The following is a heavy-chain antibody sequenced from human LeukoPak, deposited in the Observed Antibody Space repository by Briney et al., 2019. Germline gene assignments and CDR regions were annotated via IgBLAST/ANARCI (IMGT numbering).Heavy chain of an antibody. J-gene: IGHJ5*02. D-gene: IGHD3-22*01. CDR3: ARASVHYYDSSGNPANWFDP. CDR1: GGTFSSYA. CDR2: IIPIFGTA. Sequence: SVKVSCKASGGTFSSYAISWVRQAPGQGLEWMGGIIPIFGTANYAQKFQGRVTITADESTSTAYMELSSLRSEDTAVYYCARASVHYYDSSGNPANWFDPWGQGTLVTVSS. V-gene: IGHV1-69*13.